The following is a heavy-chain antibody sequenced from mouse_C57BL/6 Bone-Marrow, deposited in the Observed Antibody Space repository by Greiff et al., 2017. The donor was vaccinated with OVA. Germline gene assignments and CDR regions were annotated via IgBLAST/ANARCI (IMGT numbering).Heavy chain of an antibody. V-gene: IGHV5-6*02. D-gene: IGHD2-4*01. CDR2: ISSGGSYT. CDR3: ARRRDDYDSYYAMDY. J-gene: IGHJ4*01. CDR1: GFTFSSYG. Sequence: EVMLVESGGDLVKPGGSLKLSCAASGFTFSSYGMSWVRQTPDKRLEWVATISSGGSYTYYPDSVKGRFTISRDNAKNTLYLQMSSLKSEDTAMYYCARRRDDYDSYYAMDYWGQGTSVTVSS.